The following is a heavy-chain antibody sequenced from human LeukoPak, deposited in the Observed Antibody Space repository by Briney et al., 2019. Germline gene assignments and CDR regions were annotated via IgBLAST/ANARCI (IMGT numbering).Heavy chain of an antibody. V-gene: IGHV3-30*04. CDR2: ISYDGSNQ. D-gene: IGHD3-3*01. CDR1: GFTFTRYA. CDR3: ARDSFAHLPGYYDFWSGYFGGVERYYYYMDV. J-gene: IGHJ6*03. Sequence: GRSLRLSCAASGFTFTRYAMHWVRQAPGKGLEWVAVISYDGSNQYYADSLKGRFTISRDNSKNTLYLQMNSLRAEDTAVYYCARDSFAHLPGYYDFWSGYFGGVERYYYYMDVWGKGTTVTVSS.